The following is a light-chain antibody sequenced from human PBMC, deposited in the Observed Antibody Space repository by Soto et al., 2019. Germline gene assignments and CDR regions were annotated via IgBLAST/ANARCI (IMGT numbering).Light chain of an antibody. CDR3: SSYTSSSTRV. J-gene: IGLJ1*01. Sequence: QSALTQPASVSGSPGHSITISCTGTSSDVGGYHYVSWYQQHPGKAPKLMIYDVSNRPSGVSNRFSGSKSGNTASLTISGVQAEDEADYYCSSYTSSSTRVFGTGTKLTVL. V-gene: IGLV2-14*01. CDR2: DVS. CDR1: SSDVGGYHY.